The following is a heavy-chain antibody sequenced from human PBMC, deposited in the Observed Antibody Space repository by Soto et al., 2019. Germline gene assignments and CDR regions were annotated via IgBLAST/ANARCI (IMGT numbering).Heavy chain of an antibody. CDR1: GGSISSYY. CDR2: IYYSGST. V-gene: IGHV4-59*08. Sequence: PSETLCLTCTVSGGSISSYYWSWIRQPPGKGLEWIGYIYYSGSTNYNPSLKSRVTISVDTSKNQFSLKLSSVTAADTAVYYCASFGTTVVTRYFDYWGQGTLVTVSS. D-gene: IGHD4-17*01. J-gene: IGHJ4*02. CDR3: ASFGTTVVTRYFDY.